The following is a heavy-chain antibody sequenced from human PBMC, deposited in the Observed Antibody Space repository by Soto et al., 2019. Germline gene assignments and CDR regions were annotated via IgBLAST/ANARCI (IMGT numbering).Heavy chain of an antibody. CDR3: ARGGYYDSSGSRNYYYYGMNV. CDR2: ISAYNGNT. J-gene: IGHJ6*02. Sequence: ASVKVSCKASGYTFTSYGISWVRQAPGQGLEWMGWISAYNGNTNYAQKLQGRVTMTTDTSTSTAYMELRSLRSDDTAVYYRARGGYYDSSGSRNYYYYGMNVWGQGTTVPSP. V-gene: IGHV1-18*01. D-gene: IGHD3-22*01. CDR1: GYTFTSYG.